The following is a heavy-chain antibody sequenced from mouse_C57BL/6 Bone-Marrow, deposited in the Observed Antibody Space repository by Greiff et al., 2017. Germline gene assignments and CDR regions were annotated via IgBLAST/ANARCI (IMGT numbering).Heavy chain of an antibody. Sequence: QVQLQQSGAELVKPGASVKMSCKASGYTFTSYWIPWVKQRPGKGLEWIGDIYPGSGSTNYNEKFKCKATLTVDTSSSTAYMQLSSLTSEDSAVYFCARPYYSNYGYFDVWGTGTTVTVTS. CDR3: ARPYYSNYGYFDV. D-gene: IGHD2-5*01. V-gene: IGHV1-55*01. CDR1: GYTFTSYW. CDR2: IYPGSGST. J-gene: IGHJ1*03.